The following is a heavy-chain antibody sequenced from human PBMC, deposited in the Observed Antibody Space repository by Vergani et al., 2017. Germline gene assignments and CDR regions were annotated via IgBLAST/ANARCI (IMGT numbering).Heavy chain of an antibody. D-gene: IGHD5-18*01. V-gene: IGHV1-69*18. CDR2: IIPIFGTP. CDR3: ARNLGYSYGNNWFDP. J-gene: IGHJ5*02. CDR1: GCTFSSYA. Sequence: QVQLVQSGAEVKKPGASVKVSCKASGCTFSSYAISWVRQAPGQGLEWMGSIIPIFGTPNSAQKFQGRVTITADESTSTAYMGLSSLRSEDTAVYYCARNLGYSYGNNWFDPWGQGTLVTVSS.